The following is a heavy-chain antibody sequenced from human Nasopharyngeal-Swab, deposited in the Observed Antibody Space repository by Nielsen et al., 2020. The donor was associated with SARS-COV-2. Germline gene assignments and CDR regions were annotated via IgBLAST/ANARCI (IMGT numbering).Heavy chain of an antibody. CDR3: ARDTGSGWSMDV. D-gene: IGHD6-19*01. J-gene: IGHJ6*02. Sequence: GESLKISCAASGFTFSSYWMSWVRQAPGKGLERVANIKQDGSEKYYVDSVKGRFTISRDNAKNSLYLQMNSLRAEDTAVYYCARDTGSGWSMDVWGQGTTVTVSS. CDR1: GFTFSSYW. CDR2: IKQDGSEK. V-gene: IGHV3-7*01.